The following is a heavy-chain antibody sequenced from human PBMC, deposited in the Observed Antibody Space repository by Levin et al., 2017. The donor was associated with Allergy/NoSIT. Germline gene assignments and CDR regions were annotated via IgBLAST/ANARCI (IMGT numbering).Heavy chain of an antibody. CDR2: IWYDGSNK. D-gene: IGHD3-3*01. CDR1: GFTFSSYG. J-gene: IGHJ2*01. Sequence: GGSLRLSCAASGFTFSSYGMHWVRQAPGKGLEWVAVIWYDGSNKYYADSVKGRFTISRDNSKNTLYLQMNSLRAEDTAVYYCARDGRITIFGVVAEFDLWGRGTLVTVSS. CDR3: ARDGRITIFGVVAEFDL. V-gene: IGHV3-33*01.